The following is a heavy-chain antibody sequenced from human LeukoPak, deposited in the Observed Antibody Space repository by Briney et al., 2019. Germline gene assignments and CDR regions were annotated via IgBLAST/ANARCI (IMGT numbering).Heavy chain of an antibody. J-gene: IGHJ5*02. Sequence: PGGSLRLSCAASGFTFSTHTMDWVRQAPGKGLEWVSAISSSSSYIYYADSVKGRFTISRDNAKRSMYLQMNSLRAEDTAVYYCARDVGIGEVHWFDPWGQGTLVTVSS. CDR3: ARDVGIGEVHWFDP. V-gene: IGHV3-21*01. CDR2: ISSSSSYI. CDR1: GFTFSTHT. D-gene: IGHD3-10*01.